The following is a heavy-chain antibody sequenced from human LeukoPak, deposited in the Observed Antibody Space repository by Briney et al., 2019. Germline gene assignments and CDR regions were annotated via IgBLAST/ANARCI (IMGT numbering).Heavy chain of an antibody. CDR3: AKGETVAGWFDP. Sequence: GGSLRLSCAASGFTFSSYAMSWVRQAPGKGLEWVSAISGSGGSTCYADSVKGRFTISRDNSKNTLYLQMNSLRAEDTAVYYCAKGETVAGWFDPWGQGTLVTVSS. CDR2: ISGSGGST. J-gene: IGHJ5*02. V-gene: IGHV3-23*01. D-gene: IGHD6-19*01. CDR1: GFTFSSYA.